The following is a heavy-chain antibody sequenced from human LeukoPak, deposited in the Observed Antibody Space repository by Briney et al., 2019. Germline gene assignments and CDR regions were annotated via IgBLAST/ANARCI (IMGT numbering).Heavy chain of an antibody. J-gene: IGHJ5*02. CDR1: GGSISSYY. CDR2: IYYSGST. Sequence: KPSETLSLTCTVSGGSISSYYWSWIRQPPGKGLEWIVYIYYSGSTNYNPSLKSRVTISVDTSKNQFSLKLSSVTAADTAVYYCAGGIAAAGKGDWFDPWGQGTLVTVSS. V-gene: IGHV4-59*01. D-gene: IGHD6-13*01. CDR3: AGGIAAAGKGDWFDP.